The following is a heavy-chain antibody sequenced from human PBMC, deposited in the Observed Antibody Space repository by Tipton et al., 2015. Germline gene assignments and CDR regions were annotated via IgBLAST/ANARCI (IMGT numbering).Heavy chain of an antibody. Sequence: QLVQSGAEVKKPGSSVKVSCKASGATFISYAISWVRLAPGQGLEWMGGIIPIFGITHYSERLQGRVTITADRSTNTAYMEPGSLRSEDSAVYYCARGGYYYGVGVNITGAFDLWGQGTMVTVSS. CDR3: ARGGYYYGVGVNITGAFDL. V-gene: IGHV1-69*17. CDR2: IIPIFGIT. CDR1: GATFISYA. D-gene: IGHD3-10*01. J-gene: IGHJ3*01.